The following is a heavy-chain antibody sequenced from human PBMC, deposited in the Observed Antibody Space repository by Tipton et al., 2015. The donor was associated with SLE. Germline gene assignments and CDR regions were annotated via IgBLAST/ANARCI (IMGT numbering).Heavy chain of an antibody. J-gene: IGHJ5*02. CDR1: GGSISSSSYY. D-gene: IGHD5-18*01. V-gene: IGHV4-39*07. CDR3: ARKQLWAGSSWFDP. Sequence: TLSLTCTVSGGSISSSSYYWGWIRQPPGKGLEWIGSIYYSGSTYYNPSLKSRVTISVDTSKNQFSLKLSSVTAADTAVYYCARKQLWAGSSWFDPWGQGTLVTVSS. CDR2: IYYSGST.